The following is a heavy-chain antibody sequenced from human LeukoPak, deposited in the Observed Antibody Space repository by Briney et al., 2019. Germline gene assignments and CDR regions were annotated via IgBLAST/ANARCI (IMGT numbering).Heavy chain of an antibody. V-gene: IGHV1-69*13. Sequence: GASEKVSCKASGGTFSSYAISWVRQAPGQGLEWMGGIIPISGTANYAQKFQGRVTITADESTITAYMELSSLRSEDTAVYYCARAQYSSGWYSAFDIWGQGTMVTVSS. J-gene: IGHJ3*02. CDR1: GGTFSSYA. CDR3: ARAQYSSGWYSAFDI. D-gene: IGHD6-19*01. CDR2: IIPISGTA.